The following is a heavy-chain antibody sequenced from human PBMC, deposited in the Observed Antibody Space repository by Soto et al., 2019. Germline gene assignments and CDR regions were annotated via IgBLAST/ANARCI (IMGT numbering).Heavy chain of an antibody. CDR3: ARDSGRSSSSAHDFDY. D-gene: IGHD6-6*01. Sequence: GSLSLSCAASGFTFSSYAMHWVRQAPGKGLEWVAVISYDGSNKYYADSVKGRFTISRDNSKNTLYLQMNSLRAEDTAVYYCARDSGRSSSSAHDFDYWGQGTLVTVSS. CDR1: GFTFSSYA. CDR2: ISYDGSNK. J-gene: IGHJ4*02. V-gene: IGHV3-30-3*01.